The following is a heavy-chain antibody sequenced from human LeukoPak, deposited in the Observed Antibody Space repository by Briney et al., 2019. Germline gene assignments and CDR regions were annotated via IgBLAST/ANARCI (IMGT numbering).Heavy chain of an antibody. J-gene: IGHJ4*02. V-gene: IGHV3-48*03. CDR3: AKVHIRYGSGSYPHD. CDR2: ISSSGSTI. CDR1: GFIFSNYE. D-gene: IGHD3-10*01. Sequence: GGSLRLSCVASGFIFSNYEMNWVRQAPGKGLEWVSYISSSGSTIYYADSVKGRFTISRDNSKNTLYLQMNSLRAEDTAVYYCAKVHIRYGSGSYPHDWGQGTLVTVSS.